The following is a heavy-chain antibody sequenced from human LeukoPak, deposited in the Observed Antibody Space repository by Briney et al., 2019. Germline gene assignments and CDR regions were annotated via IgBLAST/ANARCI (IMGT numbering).Heavy chain of an antibody. CDR2: IYYSGST. CDR1: GGSISSYY. J-gene: IGHJ5*02. Sequence: SETLSLTCTVSGGSISSYYWSRIRQPPGKGLEWIGYIYYSGSTNYNPSLKSRVTISVDTSKNQFSLKLSSVTAADTAVYYCARAAFRRGVVIRADWFDPWGQGTLVTVSS. V-gene: IGHV4-59*01. CDR3: ARAAFRRGVVIRADWFDP. D-gene: IGHD3-22*01.